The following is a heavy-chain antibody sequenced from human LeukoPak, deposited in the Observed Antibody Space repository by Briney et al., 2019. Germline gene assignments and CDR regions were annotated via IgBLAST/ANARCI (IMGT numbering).Heavy chain of an antibody. V-gene: IGHV4-34*01. CDR3: ARSSYDSSSYLNWFDP. CDR2: INHSGST. CDR1: GGSFSGYY. Sequence: PSETLSLTCAVYGGSFSGYYWSWVRQPPGKGLEWIGEINHSGSTNYNTSLKSRVTISVDTSKNQFSLKLSSVSDADTAVYYCARSSYDSSSYLNWFDPWGQGTLVTVSS. D-gene: IGHD3-22*01. J-gene: IGHJ5*02.